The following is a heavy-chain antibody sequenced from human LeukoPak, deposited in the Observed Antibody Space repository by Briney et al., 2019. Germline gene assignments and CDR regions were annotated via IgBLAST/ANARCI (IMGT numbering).Heavy chain of an antibody. CDR2: INHSGST. J-gene: IGHJ4*02. Sequence: SETLSLTCAVYGGSFSGYYWSWIRQPPGKGLEWIGEINHSGSTNYNPSLKSRVTISVDTPKNQFSLKLSSVTAADTAVYYCARAAGTEEPFDYWGQGTLVTVSS. CDR1: GGSFSGYY. D-gene: IGHD1-14*01. V-gene: IGHV4-34*01. CDR3: ARAAGTEEPFDY.